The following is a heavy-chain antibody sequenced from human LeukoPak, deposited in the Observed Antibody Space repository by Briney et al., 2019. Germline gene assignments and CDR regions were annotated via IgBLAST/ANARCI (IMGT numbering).Heavy chain of an antibody. J-gene: IGHJ3*02. CDR3: ASRRSGWPNGALDI. CDR1: GFIFGGYT. CDR2: ISASGGNT. D-gene: IGHD6-19*01. V-gene: IGHV3-48*01. Sequence: GGSLRLSCAGSGFIFGGYTMNWVRQAPGKGLEWLSYISASGGNTFYADSVKGRFTISRDNDKNSVFLQMNSLTAEDTALYYCASRRSGWPNGALDIWGQGTMVTVTS.